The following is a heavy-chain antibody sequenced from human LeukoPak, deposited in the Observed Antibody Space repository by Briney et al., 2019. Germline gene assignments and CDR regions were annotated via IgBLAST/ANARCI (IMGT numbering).Heavy chain of an antibody. CDR1: GGSISSGGYY. D-gene: IGHD3-3*01. CDR3: ARDQYDSYPMDV. J-gene: IGHJ6*02. CDR2: IYYSGST. V-gene: IGHV4-31*03. Sequence: PSQTLSLTCTVSGGSISSGGYYWSWIRQHPGKGLEWLGYIYYSGSTYYNPSLKSRVSISVDTSKNQFSLKLSSVTAADTAVYYCARDQYDSYPMDVWGQGTTVTVSS.